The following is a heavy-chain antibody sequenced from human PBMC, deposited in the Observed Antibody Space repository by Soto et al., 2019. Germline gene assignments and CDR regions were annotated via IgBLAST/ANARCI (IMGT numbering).Heavy chain of an antibody. CDR2: INPSGGST. J-gene: IGHJ2*01. Sequence: QVQLVQSGAEVKKPGASVKVSCKASGYTFTSYYRHWVRQAPGQGLEWMGRINPSGGSTSYAQKFPGRVTMTRDPSTSTVYMELSSLRSEDTAVYYCATSAPDYGDYRFFWYFDLWGRGTLVTVSS. CDR1: GYTFTSYY. V-gene: IGHV1-46*01. D-gene: IGHD4-17*01. CDR3: ATSAPDYGDYRFFWYFDL.